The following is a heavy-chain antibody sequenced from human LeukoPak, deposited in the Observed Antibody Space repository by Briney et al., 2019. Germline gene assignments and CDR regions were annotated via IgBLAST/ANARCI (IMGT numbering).Heavy chain of an antibody. J-gene: IGHJ4*02. CDR3: ARGRVYGDYDPPTYYFDY. CDR1: GFTFSSYG. V-gene: IGHV3-53*04. D-gene: IGHD4-17*01. CDR2: IYSGGST. Sequence: PGGSLRLSCAASGFTFSSYGKHWVRQAPGKGLEWVSVIYSGGSTYYADSVKGRFTISRHNSKNTLYLQMNSLRAEDTAVYYCARGRVYGDYDPPTYYFDYWGQGTLVTVSS.